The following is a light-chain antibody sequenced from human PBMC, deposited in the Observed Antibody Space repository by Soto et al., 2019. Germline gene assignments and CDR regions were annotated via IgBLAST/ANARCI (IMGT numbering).Light chain of an antibody. CDR2: GAS. Sequence: EIVLTQSPATLSVSPGERVTLSCRASQSVTSNLAWYQQKPGQAPRLLIYGASSRATGIPARFSGSGSGTEFTLTISSLQSEDCVVYYCQHYNNWPFTFGGGTKVEIK. CDR1: QSVTSN. CDR3: QHYNNWPFT. V-gene: IGKV3-15*01. J-gene: IGKJ4*01.